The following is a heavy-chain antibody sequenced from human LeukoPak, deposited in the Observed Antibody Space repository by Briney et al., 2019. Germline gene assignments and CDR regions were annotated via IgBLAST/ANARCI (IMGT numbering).Heavy chain of an antibody. V-gene: IGHV3-7*01. J-gene: IGHJ4*02. D-gene: IGHD2-15*01. CDR3: ATRGCSGGYCYSYFDH. CDR1: GFTFSSYW. CDR2: IKQDGSEK. Sequence: QSGGSLRLSCAASGFTFSSYWMTWVRQAPGKGLEWVANIKQDGSEKYYVDSVKGRFTISRDNAKNSLYLQMSSLRAEDTAVYYCATRGCSGGYCYSYFDHWGQGTLVTVSS.